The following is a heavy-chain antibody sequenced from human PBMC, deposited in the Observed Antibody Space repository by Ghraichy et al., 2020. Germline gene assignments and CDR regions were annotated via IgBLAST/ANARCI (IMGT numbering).Heavy chain of an antibody. CDR2: ISGSGGST. V-gene: IGHV3-23*01. CDR3: AKGVSEGLDRVYGMDV. J-gene: IGHJ6*02. Sequence: GGSLRLSCAASGFTFSSYAMSWVRQAPGKGLEWVSAISGSGGSTYYADSVKGRFTISRDNSKNTLYLQMNSLRAEDTAVYYCAKGVSEGLDRVYGMDVWGQGTTVTVSS. D-gene: IGHD6-19*01. CDR1: GFTFSSYA.